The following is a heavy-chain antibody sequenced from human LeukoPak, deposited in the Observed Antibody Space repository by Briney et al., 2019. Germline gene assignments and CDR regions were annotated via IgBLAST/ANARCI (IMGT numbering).Heavy chain of an antibody. J-gene: IGHJ5*02. CDR3: ARAVTAYNWFDL. V-gene: IGHV1-46*04. D-gene: IGHD2-21*02. CDR2: INPSGGTT. Sequence: GASVKVSCKASGCRFTSYYMNWVRQAPGRGLEWMGIINPSGGTTTYAQKLQGRVTMTRDTSTSTVYMELSSLRFEDTAVYYCARAVTAYNWFDLWGQRTLVTVSS. CDR1: GCRFTSYY.